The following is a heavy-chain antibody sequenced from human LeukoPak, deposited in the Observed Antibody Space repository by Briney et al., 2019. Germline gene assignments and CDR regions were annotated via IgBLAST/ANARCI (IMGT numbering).Heavy chain of an antibody. D-gene: IGHD2-8*01. CDR2: ISSRSSSI. CDR1: GFTFSNYS. CDR3: VKWTNYYFAL. Sequence: GGSLRLSCVVSGFTFSNYSMNWVRQAPGKGLEWVSYISSRSSSIYYLDSVKGRFTISRDNAKNTVYLQMGSLRAEDMAVYYCVKWTNYYFALWGRGTLVTVSS. V-gene: IGHV3-48*01. J-gene: IGHJ2*01.